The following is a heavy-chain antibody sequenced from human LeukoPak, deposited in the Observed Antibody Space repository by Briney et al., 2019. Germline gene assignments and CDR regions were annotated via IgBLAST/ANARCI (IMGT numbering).Heavy chain of an antibody. J-gene: IGHJ6*02. Sequence: GASVKVSCKASGYTFNSYDINWVRQAPGQGLEWMGWMNPNSGNTGYAQKFQGRFTLTRETFISTAYMELSSLRSDDTAVYYCVRAMDPLDTFNYQYAMDVWGQGTMVTVSS. D-gene: IGHD5-24*01. CDR2: MNPNSGNT. CDR1: GYTFNSYD. CDR3: VRAMDPLDTFNYQYAMDV. V-gene: IGHV1-8*01.